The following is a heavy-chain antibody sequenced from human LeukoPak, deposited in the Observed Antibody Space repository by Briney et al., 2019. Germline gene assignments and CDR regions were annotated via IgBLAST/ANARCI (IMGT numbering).Heavy chain of an antibody. J-gene: IGHJ3*02. CDR1: GFTFSDYY. Sequence: GGSLRLSCAASGFTFSDYYMSWIRQAPGKGLEWVSYISSSGSTIYYADSVKGRFTISRDNAKNSLYLQMNSLRAEGTAVYYCARDDSSSDDAFDIWGQGTMVTVSS. CDR3: ARDDSSSDDAFDI. V-gene: IGHV3-11*01. D-gene: IGHD6-6*01. CDR2: ISSSGSTI.